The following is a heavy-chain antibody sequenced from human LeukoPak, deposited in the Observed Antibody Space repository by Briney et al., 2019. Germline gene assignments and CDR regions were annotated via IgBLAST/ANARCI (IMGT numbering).Heavy chain of an antibody. J-gene: IGHJ4*02. Sequence: GGSLRLSCAASEYTFSSYWMSWVRQAPGKGLEWVANIKQDGGQIYYLESVKGRFTVSRDNAKNSLYLQMNSLRAEDTAVYYCARLGARQMLEYWGQGTLVTVSS. CDR1: EYTFSSYW. D-gene: IGHD4-17*01. CDR3: ARLGARQMLEY. CDR2: IKQDGGQI. V-gene: IGHV3-7*01.